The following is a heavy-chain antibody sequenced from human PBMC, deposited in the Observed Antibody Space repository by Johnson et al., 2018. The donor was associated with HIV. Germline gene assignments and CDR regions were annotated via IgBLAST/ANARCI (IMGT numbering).Heavy chain of an antibody. Sequence: VQLVESGGGLVQPGGSLRVSCAASGFTVSSNYMSWVRQAPGKGLEWVAVISYDGSNKYYADSVKGRFTISRDNSKNTLYLQMNSLRAEDTAVYYCARWGYSSSPLYAFDIWGQGTMVTVSS. V-gene: IGHV3-30*03. CDR1: GFTVSSNY. D-gene: IGHD6-6*01. CDR3: ARWGYSSSPLYAFDI. CDR2: ISYDGSNK. J-gene: IGHJ3*02.